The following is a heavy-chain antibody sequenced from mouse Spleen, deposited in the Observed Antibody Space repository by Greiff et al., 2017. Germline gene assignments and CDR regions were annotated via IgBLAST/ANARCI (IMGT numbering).Heavy chain of an antibody. CDR2: ISSGGSYT. CDR3: ASLTGYAMDY. Sequence: EVKLVESGGGLVKPGGSLKLSCAASGFTFSSYGMSWVRQTPDKRLEWVATISSGGSYTYYPDSVKGRFTISRDNAKNTLYLQMSSLKSEDTAMYYCASLTGYAMDYWGQGTSVTVSS. J-gene: IGHJ4*01. D-gene: IGHD4-1*01. CDR1: GFTFSSYG. V-gene: IGHV5-6*03.